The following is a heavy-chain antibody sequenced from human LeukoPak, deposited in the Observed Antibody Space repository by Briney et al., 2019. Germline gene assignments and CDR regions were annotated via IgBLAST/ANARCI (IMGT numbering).Heavy chain of an antibody. J-gene: IGHJ4*02. CDR1: GGSISSYY. CDR3: ARERVSGSGVTAY. CDR2: IYYSGST. D-gene: IGHD2-21*02. Sequence: SETLSLTCTVSGGSISSYYWSWIRQPPGKGLEWIGYIYYSGSTNYNPSLKSRVTISVDTSKNQFSLKLSSVTAADTAVYYCARERVSGSGVTAYWGQGTLVTVSS. V-gene: IGHV4-59*01.